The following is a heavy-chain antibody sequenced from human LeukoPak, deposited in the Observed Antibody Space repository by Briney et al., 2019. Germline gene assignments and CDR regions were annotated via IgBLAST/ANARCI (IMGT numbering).Heavy chain of an antibody. V-gene: IGHV3-72*01. D-gene: IGHD2-2*01. CDR3: VRVDTNYYFGY. CDR2: IRKKGHSYTT. CDR1: GFTFSDHY. Sequence: GGSLRLSCAASGFTFSDHYMDWVRQAPGKGLEWVGRIRKKGHSYTTEYAASVKGRFTISRDDSNNSLYLQMNSLKTEDTAVYYCVRVDTNYYFGYWGQGTLVTASS. J-gene: IGHJ4*02.